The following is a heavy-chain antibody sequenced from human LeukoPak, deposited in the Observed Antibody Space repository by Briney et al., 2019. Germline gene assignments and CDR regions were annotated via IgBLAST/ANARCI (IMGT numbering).Heavy chain of an antibody. V-gene: IGHV3-48*03. J-gene: IGHJ4*02. CDR2: ISSSGSTI. CDR1: GFTFSSCE. CDR3: ARRGGYYDSSGYFL. D-gene: IGHD3-22*01. Sequence: GGSLRLSCAASGFTFSSCEMNWVRQAPGKGLEWVSYISSSGSTIYYADSVKGRFTISRDNAKNSLYLQMNSLRAEDTAVYYCARRGGYYDSSGYFLWGQGTLVTVSS.